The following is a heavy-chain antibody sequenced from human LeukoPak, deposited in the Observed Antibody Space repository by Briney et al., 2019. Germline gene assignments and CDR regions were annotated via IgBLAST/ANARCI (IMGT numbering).Heavy chain of an antibody. CDR3: ARAPYYDFWSGYYNRHPDY. CDR2: INPNSGGT. J-gene: IGHJ4*02. CDR1: GYTFTGYY. V-gene: IGHV1-2*02. D-gene: IGHD3-3*01. Sequence: ASVKVSCKASGYTFTGYYMHWVRQAPGQGLEWMGWINPNSGGTNYAQKFQGRVTMTRDTSISTAYMELSRLRSDDTAVYYCARAPYYDFWSGYYNRHPDYWGQGTLVTVSS.